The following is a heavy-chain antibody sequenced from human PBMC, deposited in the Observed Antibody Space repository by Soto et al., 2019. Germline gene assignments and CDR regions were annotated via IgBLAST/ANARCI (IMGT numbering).Heavy chain of an antibody. Sequence: QVQLVQSAAEVKKPGASVKVSCKASGYTFIRYGITWVRQAPGQGLEWMGWISPYNDYTIYAQKLQGRVTMTTDTSPRTVYMELRGLKSADPAVYYCARGGYYDNSWGKLSPSGLDVWGQGTSVTVSS. J-gene: IGHJ6*02. CDR3: ARGGYYDNSWGKLSPSGLDV. D-gene: IGHD3-16*01. CDR1: GYTFIRYG. CDR2: ISPYNDYT. V-gene: IGHV1-18*01.